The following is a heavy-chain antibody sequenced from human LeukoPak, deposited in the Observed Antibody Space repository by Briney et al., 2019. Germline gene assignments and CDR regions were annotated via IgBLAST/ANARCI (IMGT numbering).Heavy chain of an antibody. V-gene: IGHV4-34*01. CDR2: INHSGST. CDR1: GGSFSGYY. J-gene: IGHJ6*03. D-gene: IGHD6-6*01. Sequence: SETLSLTCAVYGGSFSGYYWSWIRQPPGKGLEWIGEINHSGSTNYNPSLKSRVTISVDTSKNQFSLKLSSVTAADPAVYYCARTYSRFYYYYMDVWGKGTTVTVSS. CDR3: ARTYSRFYYYYMDV.